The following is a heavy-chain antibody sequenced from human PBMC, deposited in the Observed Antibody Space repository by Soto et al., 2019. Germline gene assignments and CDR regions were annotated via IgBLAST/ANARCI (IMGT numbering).Heavy chain of an antibody. J-gene: IGHJ3*02. CDR3: ARDRRYCSSTSCYVDAFDI. Sequence: ASVKVSCKASGYTFTSYGISWVRQAPGQGLEWMGWISAYNGNTNYAQKLQGRVTMTTDTSTSTAYMELRSLRSDDTAMYYCARDRRYCSSTSCYVDAFDIWGQGTMVTVSS. CDR2: ISAYNGNT. V-gene: IGHV1-18*01. D-gene: IGHD2-2*01. CDR1: GYTFTSYG.